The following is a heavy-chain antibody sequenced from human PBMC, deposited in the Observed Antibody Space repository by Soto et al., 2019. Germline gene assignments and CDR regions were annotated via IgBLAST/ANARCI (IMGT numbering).Heavy chain of an antibody. J-gene: IGHJ6*02. CDR1: GGTCGSSSW. D-gene: IGHD2-21*02. CDR3: ASRLPGGMDV. Sequence: SETMCLTCTVSGGTCGSSSWLSWVRQPPGKGLEWIGEIYHSGYTNSNPSLKSRVTISVDKSKNQFSLWLTSVTAADTAVYYCASRLPGGMDVWGQGTTVTVS. V-gene: IGHV4-4*02. CDR2: IYHSGYT.